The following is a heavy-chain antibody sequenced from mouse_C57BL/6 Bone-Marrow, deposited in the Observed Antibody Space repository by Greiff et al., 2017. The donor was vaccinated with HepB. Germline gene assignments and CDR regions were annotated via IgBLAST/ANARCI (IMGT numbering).Heavy chain of an antibody. CDR2: IYPRSGNT. V-gene: IGHV1-81*01. Sequence: QVQLQQSGAELARPGASVKLSCKASGYTFTSYGISWVKQRTGQGLEWIGEIYPRSGNTYYNEKFKGKATLTADKSSSTAYMELRSLTSEDSAVYFCARPYDGSSYWYFDVWGTGTTVTVSS. CDR3: ARPYDGSSYWYFDV. D-gene: IGHD1-1*01. J-gene: IGHJ1*03. CDR1: GYTFTSYG.